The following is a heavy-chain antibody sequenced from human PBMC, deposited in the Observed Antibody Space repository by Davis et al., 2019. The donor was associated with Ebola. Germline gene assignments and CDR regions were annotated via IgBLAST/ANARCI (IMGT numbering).Heavy chain of an antibody. CDR3: ARVVTTHYYYYGMDV. CDR1: GFTFSSYD. CDR2: IYSGGST. D-gene: IGHD4-11*01. V-gene: IGHV3-66*01. J-gene: IGHJ6*02. Sequence: GSLRLSCAASGFTFSSYDMHWVRQATGKGLEWVSVIYSGGSTYYADSVKGRFTISRDNSKNTLYLQMNSLRAEDTAVYYCARVVTTHYYYYGMDVWGQGTTVTVSS.